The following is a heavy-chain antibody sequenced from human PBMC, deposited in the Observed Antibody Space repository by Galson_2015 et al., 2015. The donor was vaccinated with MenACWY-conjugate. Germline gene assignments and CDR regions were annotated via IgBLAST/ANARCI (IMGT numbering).Heavy chain of an antibody. CDR3: ARHTPSGRGMDV. J-gene: IGHJ6*02. CDR2: INPADSNI. V-gene: IGHV5-51*01. Sequence: QSGAEVKKPGESLKISCKGSGYSFTNYWIAWVRQMPGKGLEWVGLINPADSNIRYSPSFQGQVTISADESISTAHLQWSSLKASDTAMYYCARHTPSGRGMDVWRRWTTVTVAS. D-gene: IGHD1-26*01. CDR1: GYSFTNYW.